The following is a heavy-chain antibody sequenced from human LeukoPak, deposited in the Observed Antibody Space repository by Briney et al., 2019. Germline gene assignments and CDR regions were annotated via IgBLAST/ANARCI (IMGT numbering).Heavy chain of an antibody. J-gene: IGHJ5*02. CDR2: IYTSGST. Sequence: SETPSLTCTVSGGSISSYYWSWIRQPAGKGLEWIGRIYTSGSTNYNPSLKSRVTMSVDTSKNQFSLKLSSVTAADTAVYYCARDFTMVRGARGLNWFDPWGQGTLVTVSS. CDR1: GGSISSYY. CDR3: ARDFTMVRGARGLNWFDP. D-gene: IGHD3-10*01. V-gene: IGHV4-4*07.